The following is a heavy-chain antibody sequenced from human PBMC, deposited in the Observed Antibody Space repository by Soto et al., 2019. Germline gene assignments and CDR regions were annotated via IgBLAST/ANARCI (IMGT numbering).Heavy chain of an antibody. CDR2: IYYSGST. V-gene: IGHV4-31*03. CDR1: GGSISSGGYY. CDR3: ARHSASWQGFDY. J-gene: IGHJ4*02. D-gene: IGHD1-26*01. Sequence: QVQLQESGPGLVKPSQTLSLTCSVSGGSISSGGYYWSWIRQHPEKGLEWIGYIYYSGSTNYNPSIKRRVIISVATSSTRFSLDLRSVTAADTAIYYCARHSASWQGFDYWGQGTLVTVSS.